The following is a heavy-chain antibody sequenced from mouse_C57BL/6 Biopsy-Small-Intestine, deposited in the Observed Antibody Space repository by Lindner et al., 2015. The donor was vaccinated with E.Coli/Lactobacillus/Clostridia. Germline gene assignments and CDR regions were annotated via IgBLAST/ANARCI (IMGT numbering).Heavy chain of an antibody. Sequence: VQLQESGPVLVKPGASVKMSCKASGYTFTDYYMNWVKQSHGKSLEWIGVINPYNGGTSYNQKFKGKATLTVDKSSSTAYMELNSLTSEDSAVYYCAIPYDGYYEGFAYWGPRDSGHCLC. CDR1: GYTFTDYY. CDR3: AIPYDGYYEGFAY. V-gene: IGHV1-19*01. CDR2: INPYNGGT. J-gene: IGHJ3*01. D-gene: IGHD2-3*01.